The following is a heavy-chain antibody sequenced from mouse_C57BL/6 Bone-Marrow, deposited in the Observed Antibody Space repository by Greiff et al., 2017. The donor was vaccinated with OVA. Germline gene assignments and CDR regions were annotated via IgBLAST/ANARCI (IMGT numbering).Heavy chain of an antibody. J-gene: IGHJ3*01. CDR2: IDPSDSET. Sequence: VQLQQPGAELVRPGSSVKLSCKASGYTFTSYWMHWVKQRPIQGLEWIGNIDPSDSETHYNQKFKDKATLTVDKSPSTAYMQLSSLTSEDSAVYYCARSRYDYDWFAYWGQGTLVTVSA. V-gene: IGHV1-52*01. D-gene: IGHD2-4*01. CDR1: GYTFTSYW. CDR3: ARSRYDYDWFAY.